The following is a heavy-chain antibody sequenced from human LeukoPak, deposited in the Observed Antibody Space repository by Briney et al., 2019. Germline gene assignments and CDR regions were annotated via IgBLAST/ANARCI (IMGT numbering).Heavy chain of an antibody. D-gene: IGHD6-13*01. CDR2: IRGGGDT. J-gene: IGHJ4*02. CDR3: SGHGSNSY. V-gene: IGHV3-23*01. Sequence: GGSLRLSCAASGFTFSSYSMNWVRQAPGKGLEWVSDIRGGGDTYYAESVKGRFTISRDNSKNTLYLQMNSLRAEDTALYYASGHGSNSYWGQGTLVTVSS. CDR1: GFTFSSYS.